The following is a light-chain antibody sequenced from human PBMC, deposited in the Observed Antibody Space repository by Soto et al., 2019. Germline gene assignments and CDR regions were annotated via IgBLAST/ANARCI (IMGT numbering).Light chain of an antibody. CDR2: GAS. V-gene: IGKV3-20*01. CDR1: QSVSSSY. Sequence: EIVLTQSPGTQSLSPGERATLSCRASQSVSSSYLAWYQQKPGQAPRLLIYGASSRATGIPDRFSGSGSGTDFTLTISRLEPEEFAVYYCHQYDSSPLTFGGGTKVEIK. J-gene: IGKJ4*01. CDR3: HQYDSSPLT.